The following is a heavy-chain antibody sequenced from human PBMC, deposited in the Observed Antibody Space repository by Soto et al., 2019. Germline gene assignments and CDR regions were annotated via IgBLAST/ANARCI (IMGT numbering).Heavy chain of an antibody. CDR2: ISGSGGST. Sequence: EVQLLESGGGLVQPGGSLRLSCAASGFTFSSYAMSWVRQAPGKGLEWVSAISGSGGSTYYADSVKGRFTISRDNSKNTLYLQMNSLRAEDTAVYYCARASRRIGYCSGGSCRTFDYWGQGTLVTVCS. CDR1: GFTFSSYA. V-gene: IGHV3-23*01. D-gene: IGHD2-15*01. CDR3: ARASRRIGYCSGGSCRTFDY. J-gene: IGHJ4*02.